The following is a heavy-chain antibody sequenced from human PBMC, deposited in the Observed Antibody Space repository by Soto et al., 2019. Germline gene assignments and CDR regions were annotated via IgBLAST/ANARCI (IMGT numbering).Heavy chain of an antibody. J-gene: IGHJ2*01. CDR2: IVVGSGNT. D-gene: IGHD1-7*01. V-gene: IGHV1-58*01. CDR1: GFTFTSSA. CDR3: AAHERTGTTPRSWYFDL. Sequence: QMQLVQSGPEVKKPGTSVKVSCKASGFTFTSSAVQWVRQARGQRLEGIGWIVVGSGNTNYAQKFQERVTITRDMSTSTAYMELSSLRSEDTAVYYCAAHERTGTTPRSWYFDLWGRGTLVTVSS.